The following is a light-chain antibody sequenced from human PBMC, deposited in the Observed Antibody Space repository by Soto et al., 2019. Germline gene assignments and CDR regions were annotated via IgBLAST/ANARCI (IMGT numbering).Light chain of an antibody. CDR1: SSDIGPYNY. J-gene: IGLJ2*01. V-gene: IGLV2-14*01. CDR3: CSYTTSSTVV. Sequence: QSVLTQPASVSGSPGQSITISCTGTSSDIGPYNYVSWYQQHPGKAPKLIIYEVTNRPSGVSHRFSGSKSGTTASLTISGLQTEDEAHFYCCSYTTSSTVVFGGGTKLTVL. CDR2: EVT.